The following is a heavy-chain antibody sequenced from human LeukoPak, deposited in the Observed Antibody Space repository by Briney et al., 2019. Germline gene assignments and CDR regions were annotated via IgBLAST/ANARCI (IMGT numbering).Heavy chain of an antibody. J-gene: IGHJ4*02. Sequence: GGSLRLSCAASGFTISNYWVHWVRQAPGKGLVWVSRINRDGSTTKYADSVKGRFTVSRDNAKNTLNLQMNSLRAEDTAVYYCARDKKSGESSEIDYWGQGTLVTVSS. CDR3: ARDKKSGESSEIDY. V-gene: IGHV3-74*03. D-gene: IGHD3-10*01. CDR1: GFTISNYW. CDR2: INRDGSTT.